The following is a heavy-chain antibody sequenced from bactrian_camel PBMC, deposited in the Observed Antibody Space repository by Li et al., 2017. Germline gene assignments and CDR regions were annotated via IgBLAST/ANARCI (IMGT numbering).Heavy chain of an antibody. CDR3: AADRLLGSWFWASPSAYRY. J-gene: IGHJ4*01. CDR1: GFTFSSYS. V-gene: IGHV3S40*01. D-gene: IGHD1*01. Sequence: DVQLVESGGGLVQPGGSLRLSCAASGFTFSSYSMSWVRQAPGKGREGVAAISAGRGRTYVADSVKGRFIISRDGAENTVSLQMNSLKPEDTAMYYCAADRLLGSWFWASPSAYRYWG. CDR2: ISAGRGRT.